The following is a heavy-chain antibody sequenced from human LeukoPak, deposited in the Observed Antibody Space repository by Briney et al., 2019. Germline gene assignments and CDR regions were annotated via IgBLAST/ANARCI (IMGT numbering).Heavy chain of an antibody. Sequence: SGGPLRLSCAASGFTFSSYAMHWVRQAPGKGLEWVAVISYDGSNKYYADSVKGRFTISRDNSKNTLYLQMNSLRAEDTAVYYCARGRGNWFDPWGQGTLVTVSS. D-gene: IGHD3-10*01. J-gene: IGHJ5*02. CDR1: GFTFSSYA. CDR3: ARGRGNWFDP. CDR2: ISYDGSNK. V-gene: IGHV3-30-3*01.